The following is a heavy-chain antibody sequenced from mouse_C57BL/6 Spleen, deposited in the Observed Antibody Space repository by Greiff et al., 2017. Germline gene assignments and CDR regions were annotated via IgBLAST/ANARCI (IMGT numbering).Heavy chain of an antibody. J-gene: IGHJ4*01. Sequence: QVQLQQPGAELVMPGASVKLSCKASGYTFTSYWMHWVKQRPGQGLEWIGEIDPSDSYTNYNQKFKGKSTLTVDKSSSTAYMQLSSLTSEDSAVHYCARPFRRGAMDYWGQGTSVTVSS. CDR1: GYTFTSYW. CDR3: ARPFRRGAMDY. V-gene: IGHV1-69*01. CDR2: IDPSDSYT.